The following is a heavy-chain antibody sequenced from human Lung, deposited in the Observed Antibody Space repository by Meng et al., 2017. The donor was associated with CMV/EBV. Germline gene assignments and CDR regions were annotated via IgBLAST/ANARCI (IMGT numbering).Heavy chain of an antibody. CDR3: ARGEHRIAVAGSAFAI. D-gene: IGHD6-19*01. CDR2: ISSSSGYI. V-gene: IGHV3-21*01. Sequence: GEXXKISCAASGFTFSRYTMNWVRQAPGKGPEWVSSISSSSGYIYYADSVKGRFTISRDNAKNSLFLQMRSLRAEDTAVYYCARGEHRIAVAGSAFAIWGQGTMVTVSS. CDR1: GFTFSRYT. J-gene: IGHJ3*02.